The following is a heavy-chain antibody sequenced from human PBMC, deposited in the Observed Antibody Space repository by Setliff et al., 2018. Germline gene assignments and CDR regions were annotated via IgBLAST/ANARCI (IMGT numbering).Heavy chain of an antibody. D-gene: IGHD6-19*01. CDR2: IQTSGTT. CDR3: ARGNSRSSVWYVVPHFDY. V-gene: IGHV4-61*09. CDR1: GASIGSGSHY. J-gene: IGHJ4*02. Sequence: PSETLSLTCTVSGASIGSGSHYWSWIRQPAGKELEWIGYIQTSGTTNYNPSLKSRVTISVDTSKNQFSLRLKSVTAADTAVYYCARGNSRSSVWYVVPHFDYWGQGTLVTVSS.